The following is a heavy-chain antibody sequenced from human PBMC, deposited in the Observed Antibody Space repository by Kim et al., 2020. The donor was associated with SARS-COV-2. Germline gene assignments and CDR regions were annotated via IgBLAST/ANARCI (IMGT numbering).Heavy chain of an antibody. CDR1: GGSISSSSYY. Sequence: SETLSLTCTVSGGSISSSSYYWGWIRQPPGKGLEWIGSIYYSGSTYYNPSLKSRVTISVDTSKNQFSLKLSSVTAADTAVYYCALRFLEWLGMDVWGKGTTVTVSS. CDR2: IYYSGST. V-gene: IGHV4-39*01. J-gene: IGHJ6*04. CDR3: ALRFLEWLGMDV. D-gene: IGHD3-3*01.